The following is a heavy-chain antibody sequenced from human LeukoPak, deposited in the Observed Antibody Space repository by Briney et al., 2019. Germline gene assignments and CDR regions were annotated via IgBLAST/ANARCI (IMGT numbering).Heavy chain of an antibody. CDR2: MNPNSGNT. Sequence: ASVEVSCKASGYTFTSYDINWVRQATGQGLEWMGWMNPNSGNTGYAQKFQGRVTMTRNTSISTAYMELSSLRSEDTAVYYCARGKMLVYDFWSGYPDNWFDPWGQGTLVTVSS. D-gene: IGHD3-3*01. CDR1: GYTFTSYD. CDR3: ARGKMLVYDFWSGYPDNWFDP. V-gene: IGHV1-8*01. J-gene: IGHJ5*02.